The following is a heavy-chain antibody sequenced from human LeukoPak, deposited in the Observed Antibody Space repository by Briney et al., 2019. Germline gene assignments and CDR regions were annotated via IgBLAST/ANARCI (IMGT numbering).Heavy chain of an antibody. CDR3: ARGAGMVAAPPLDY. CDR1: GGSISSYY. Sequence: SETLSLTCTVSGGSISSYYWSWIRQPAGKGLEWIGRIYTSGSTNYNPSLKSRVTMSVDTSKNQFSLKLSSVTAADTAVYYCARGAGMVAAPPLDYWGQGTLVTASS. D-gene: IGHD2-15*01. J-gene: IGHJ4*02. V-gene: IGHV4-4*07. CDR2: IYTSGST.